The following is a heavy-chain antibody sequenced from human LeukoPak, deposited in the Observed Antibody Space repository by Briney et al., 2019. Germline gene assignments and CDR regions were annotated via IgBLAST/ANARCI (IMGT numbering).Heavy chain of an antibody. CDR2: IKRDGSEK. CDR3: ARQRRYCSGDNCYQRTFDY. Sequence: GGSLRLSCAASGFIFNNYWISWVRQAPGEGLEWVANIKRDGSEKYYVDSVKGRFTISRDNAKNSLYLQMNSLRAEDTAVYYCARQRRYCSGDNCYQRTFDYWGQGALVTVSS. J-gene: IGHJ4*02. V-gene: IGHV3-7*01. CDR1: GFIFNNYW. D-gene: IGHD2-15*01.